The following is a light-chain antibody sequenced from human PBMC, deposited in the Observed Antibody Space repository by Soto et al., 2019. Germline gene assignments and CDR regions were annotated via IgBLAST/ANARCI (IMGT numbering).Light chain of an antibody. CDR3: QQRSIWPPIT. Sequence: EIVLSQSPATLSLSPGEGATLSCRASQSVNIYLARYQQKPGQAPRLLIYDASNRATGIPARFSGSGSGTDFTLTISSLEPEDFAVYYCQQRSIWPPITFGQGTRLEIK. V-gene: IGKV3-11*01. J-gene: IGKJ5*01. CDR2: DAS. CDR1: QSVNIY.